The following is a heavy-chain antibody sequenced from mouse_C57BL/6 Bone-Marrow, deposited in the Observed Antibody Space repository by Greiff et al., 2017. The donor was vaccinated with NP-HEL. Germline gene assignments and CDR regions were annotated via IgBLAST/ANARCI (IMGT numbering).Heavy chain of an antibody. CDR3: ARRLLWLRRRAMDY. D-gene: IGHD2-2*01. V-gene: IGHV1-18*01. J-gene: IGHJ4*01. Sequence: EVQLQQSGPELVKPGASVKIPCKASGYTFTDYNMDWVKQSHGKSLEWIGDINPNNGGTIYNQKFKGKATLTVDKSSSTAYMELRSLTSEDTAVYYCARRLLWLRRRAMDYWGQGTSVTVSS. CDR1: GYTFTDYN. CDR2: INPNNGGT.